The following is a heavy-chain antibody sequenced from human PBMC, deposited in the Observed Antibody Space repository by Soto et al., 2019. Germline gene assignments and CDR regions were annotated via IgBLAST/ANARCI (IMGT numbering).Heavy chain of an antibody. V-gene: IGHV1-46*01. J-gene: IGHJ4*02. D-gene: IGHD3-22*01. CDR2: INPTGDSP. CDR3: ARDGKYDSSGYYYSH. Sequence: ASVKVSCKASGYTFTTYYMHWVRQAPGQGLEWMGIINPTGDSPSYAQKFQGRVTMTRDTSTNTVYMELSSLRSEDTAIYYCARDGKYDSSGYYYSHWGQGTMVTVSS. CDR1: GYTFTTYY.